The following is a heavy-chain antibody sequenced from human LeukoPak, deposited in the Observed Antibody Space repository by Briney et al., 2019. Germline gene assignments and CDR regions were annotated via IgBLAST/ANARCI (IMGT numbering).Heavy chain of an antibody. Sequence: SETLSLTCAVYGGSFSGYYWSWIRQPPGKGLEWIGEINHSGSTNYNPSLKSRVTISVDTSKSQFSLKLSSVTAADTAVYYCARAPRLYYDSSGYRFRDHPNAFDIWGQGTMVTVSS. V-gene: IGHV4-34*01. D-gene: IGHD3-22*01. CDR3: ARAPRLYYDSSGYRFRDHPNAFDI. CDR1: GGSFSGYY. J-gene: IGHJ3*02. CDR2: INHSGST.